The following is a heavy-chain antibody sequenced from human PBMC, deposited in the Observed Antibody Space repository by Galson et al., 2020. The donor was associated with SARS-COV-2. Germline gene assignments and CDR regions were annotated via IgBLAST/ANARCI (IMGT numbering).Heavy chain of an antibody. J-gene: IGHJ4*02. CDR3: AKAITMVRGVIGPLTY. V-gene: IGHV3-9*01. CDR1: GFTFDDYA. CDR2: ISWNSGSI. D-gene: IGHD3-10*01. Sequence: SLKISCAASGFTFDDYAMHWVRQAPGKGLEWVSGISWNSGSIGYADSVKGRFTISRDNAKNSLYLQMNSLRAEDTALYYCAKAITMVRGVIGPLTYWGQGTLVTVSS.